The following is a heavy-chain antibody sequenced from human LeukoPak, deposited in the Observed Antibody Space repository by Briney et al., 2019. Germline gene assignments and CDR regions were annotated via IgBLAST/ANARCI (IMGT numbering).Heavy chain of an antibody. CDR3: ATYFFYFDF. CDR2: IYHSGST. CDR1: GGSLSSGGYS. Sequence: PSETLSLTCAVSGGSLSSGGYSWSWIRQPPGKGLERIGYIYHSGSTYYNPSLKTRVTISVDKSKNQFSLRLTSVTAADTAVYFCATYFFYFDFWGQGSLVTVSS. J-gene: IGHJ4*02. D-gene: IGHD2/OR15-2a*01. V-gene: IGHV4-30-2*01.